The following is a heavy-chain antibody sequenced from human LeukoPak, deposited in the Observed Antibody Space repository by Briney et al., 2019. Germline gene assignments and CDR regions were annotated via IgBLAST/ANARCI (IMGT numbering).Heavy chain of an antibody. J-gene: IGHJ5*02. CDR2: IYYSGST. D-gene: IGHD3-22*01. CDR1: GGSISSSSYY. CDR3: ARARQGAPGITMMRNWFDP. Sequence: SETLSLTCAVSGGSISSSSYYWGWIRQPPGKGLVWIGRIYYSGSTNYNPSLKSRVTISVDTSKDQFSLKLSSVTAADTAVYYCARARQGAPGITMMRNWFDPWGQGTLVTVSS. V-gene: IGHV4-39*07.